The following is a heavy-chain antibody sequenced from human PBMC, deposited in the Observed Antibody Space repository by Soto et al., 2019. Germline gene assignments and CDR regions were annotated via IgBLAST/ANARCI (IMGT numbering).Heavy chain of an antibody. CDR2: ISSGSAYI. V-gene: IGHV3-21*06. CDR3: ARDQGGSYDSWFDP. J-gene: IGHJ5*02. Sequence: EVQVVESGGGLVKPGGSLRLSCTFTFSMYSMNWVRQAPGKGLEGVESISSGSAYIKYAESVKGRFTISRDNAKNSLHLQMNSLRAEDTAIYHCARDQGGSYDSWFDPWGQGTLVTVSS. D-gene: IGHD1-26*01. CDR1: FTFSMYS.